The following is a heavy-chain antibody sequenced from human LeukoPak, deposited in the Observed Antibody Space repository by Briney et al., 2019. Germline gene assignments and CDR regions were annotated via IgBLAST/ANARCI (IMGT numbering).Heavy chain of an antibody. D-gene: IGHD1-26*01. CDR1: GFTLSSYG. CDR2: ISYDGSNK. CDR3: AKGRWELLG. V-gene: IGHV3-30*18. Sequence: GGSLRLSCAASGFTLSSYGMHWVRQAPGKGLEWVAVISYDGSNKYYADSVKGRFTISRDNSKNTLYLQMNSLRAEDTAVYYCAKGRWELLGWGQGTLVTVSS. J-gene: IGHJ4*02.